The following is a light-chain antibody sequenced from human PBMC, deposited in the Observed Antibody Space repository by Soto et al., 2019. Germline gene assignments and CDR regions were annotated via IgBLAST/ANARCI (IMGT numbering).Light chain of an antibody. Sequence: DIQMTQSPSAMSASVGDRVTITCRASQGMNDNLACFQQKPGQVPKRLIYVAFSLQLGVPSRFSVSGSGTEFTLTISSLQPEDFATYYCLQHNTFPWTFGQGTKV. CDR2: VAF. V-gene: IGKV1-17*03. J-gene: IGKJ1*01. CDR1: QGMNDN. CDR3: LQHNTFPWT.